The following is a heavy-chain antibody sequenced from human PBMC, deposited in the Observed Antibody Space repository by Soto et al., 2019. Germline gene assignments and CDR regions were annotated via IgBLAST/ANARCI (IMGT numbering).Heavy chain of an antibody. CDR2: ISSSSSYI. J-gene: IGHJ4*02. D-gene: IGHD6-25*01. V-gene: IGHV3-21*01. CDR3: ARDGKAAAGDAIDY. CDR1: GFTFSSYS. Sequence: EVQLVESGGGLVKPGGSLRLSCAASGFTFSSYSMNWVRQAPGKGLEWVSSISSSSSYIYYADSVKGRFTISRDNAKNSLYLQMNSLRAEDTAVYYCARDGKAAAGDAIDYWGQGTLVTVSS.